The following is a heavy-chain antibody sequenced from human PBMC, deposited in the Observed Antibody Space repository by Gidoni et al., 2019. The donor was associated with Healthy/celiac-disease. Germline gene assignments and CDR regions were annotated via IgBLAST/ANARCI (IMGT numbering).Heavy chain of an antibody. Sequence: QVQLVESGGGVVHPCRSLRLPCAASGFTFSSNGMPWVRQAPGKGLAGVAVISYDGSNKYYADSVKGRFTISRDNSKNTLYLQMNSLRAEDTAVYYCAKDFAPYSNYPAGIDYWGQGTLVTVSS. CDR1: GFTFSSNG. V-gene: IGHV3-30*18. D-gene: IGHD4-4*01. J-gene: IGHJ4*02. CDR3: AKDFAPYSNYPAGIDY. CDR2: ISYDGSNK.